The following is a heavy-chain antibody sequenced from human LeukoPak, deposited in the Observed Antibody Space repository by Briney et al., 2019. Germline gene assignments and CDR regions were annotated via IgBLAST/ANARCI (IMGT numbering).Heavy chain of an antibody. Sequence: GGSLRLSCTTSGFAFDDFAMSWVRQPAGKGLEWVSVLYSDGNTKYADSVQGRFTISRDNSKNTLYLEMNSLSPDDTAVYYCARGVEPLAANTLAYWGQGTLVTVSS. CDR1: GFAFDDFA. J-gene: IGHJ4*02. D-gene: IGHD1-14*01. CDR2: LYSDGNT. V-gene: IGHV3-23*03. CDR3: ARGVEPLAANTLAY.